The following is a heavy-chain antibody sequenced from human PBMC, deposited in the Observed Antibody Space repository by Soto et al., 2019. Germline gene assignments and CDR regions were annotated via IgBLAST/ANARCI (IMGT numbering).Heavy chain of an antibody. CDR2: IYYSGST. CDR3: ARERSSSSSAGVWFDP. D-gene: IGHD6-6*01. V-gene: IGHV4-31*03. CDR1: GGSISSGGYY. J-gene: IGHJ5*02. Sequence: SETLSLTCTVSGGSISSGGYYWSWIRQHPGKGLEWIGYIYYSGSTYYNPSLKSRVTISVDTSKNQFSLKLSSVTAADTAVYYCARERSSSSSAGVWFDPWGQGTLVTVSS.